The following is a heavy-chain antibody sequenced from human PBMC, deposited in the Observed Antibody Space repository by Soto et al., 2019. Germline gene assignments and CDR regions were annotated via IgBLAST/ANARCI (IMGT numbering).Heavy chain of an antibody. CDR3: VAPLPHCAFDGCYPTSFAY. J-gene: IGHJ4*02. D-gene: IGHD1-26*01. V-gene: IGHV3-23*01. CDR2: ISGSGSVT. Sequence: PGGSLRLSCAASGFTFSNYDMNWVRQAPGKGLEWVSTISGSGSVTYYAGSVKGRFSISRDNSKNTLYLQMYNLIAEDTAVFFCVAPLPHCAFDGCYPTSFAYWGQGALVTVSS. CDR1: GFTFSNYD.